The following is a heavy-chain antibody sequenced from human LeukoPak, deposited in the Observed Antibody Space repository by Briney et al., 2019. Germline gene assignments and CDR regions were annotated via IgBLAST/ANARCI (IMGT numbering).Heavy chain of an antibody. J-gene: IGHJ5*02. D-gene: IGHD1-26*01. Sequence: SETLSLTCTVSGGSISSYYWSWIRQPPGKGLEWIGYICTSGSTNYNPSLKSRVTISVDTSKNQFSLKLSSVTAADTAVYYCARQGAPRWFDPWGQGTLVTVSS. CDR3: ARQGAPRWFDP. CDR1: GGSISSYY. CDR2: ICTSGST. V-gene: IGHV4-4*09.